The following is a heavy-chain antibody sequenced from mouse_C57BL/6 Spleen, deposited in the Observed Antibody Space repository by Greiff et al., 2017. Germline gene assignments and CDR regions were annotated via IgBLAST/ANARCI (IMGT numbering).Heavy chain of an antibody. CDR3: ARGDWDGFAY. CDR2: IYPGDGDT. CDR1: GYAFSSSW. J-gene: IGHJ3*01. V-gene: IGHV1-82*01. D-gene: IGHD4-1*01. Sequence: VKLMESGPELVKPGASVKISCKASGYAFSSSWMNWVKQRPGKGLEWIGRIYPGDGDTNYNGKFKGKATLTADKSSSTAYMQLSSLTSEDSAVYCCARGDWDGFAYWGQGTLVTVSA.